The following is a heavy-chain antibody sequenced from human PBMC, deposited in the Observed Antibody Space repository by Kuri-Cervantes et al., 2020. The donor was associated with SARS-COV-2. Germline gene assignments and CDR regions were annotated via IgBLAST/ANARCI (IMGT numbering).Heavy chain of an antibody. CDR1: GFTFSSYS. D-gene: IGHD2-15*01. J-gene: IGHJ6*02. CDR2: IYPGDSDT. V-gene: IGHV5-51*01. Sequence: GGSLRLSCAASGFTFSSYSMNWVRQMPGKGLEWMGIIYPGDSDTRYSPSFQGQVTISADRSISTAYLQWSSLKASDTAMYYCARSAAPPALYYGMDVWGQGTTVTVSS. CDR3: ARSAAPPALYYGMDV.